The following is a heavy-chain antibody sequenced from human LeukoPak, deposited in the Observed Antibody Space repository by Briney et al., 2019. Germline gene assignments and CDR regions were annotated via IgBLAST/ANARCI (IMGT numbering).Heavy chain of an antibody. J-gene: IGHJ4*02. CDR1: GFTFSSYS. CDR2: MYSGGGT. CDR3: ARGGGDYYDSSGYYHMGYYFDF. Sequence: GGSLRLSCAASGFTFSSYSMNWVRQAPGKGLEWVSVMYSGGGTYYADSVKGRFTISRDNSKNTLYLQMNSLRAEDTAVYYCARGGGDYYDSSGYYHMGYYFDFWGQGTLVTVSS. V-gene: IGHV3-66*01. D-gene: IGHD3-22*01.